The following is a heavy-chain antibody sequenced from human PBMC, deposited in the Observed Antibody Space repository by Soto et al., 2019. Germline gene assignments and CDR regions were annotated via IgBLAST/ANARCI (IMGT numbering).Heavy chain of an antibody. CDR2: IYTSGST. Sequence: PSETLSLTCTVSGGSISSYYWSWIRQPARKGLEWIGRIYTSGSTNYNPSLKSRVTMSVDTSKNQFSLKLSSVTAADTAVYYCARDQYYDSSLWGVAFDIWGQGTMVTVSS. J-gene: IGHJ3*02. D-gene: IGHD3-22*01. CDR3: ARDQYYDSSLWGVAFDI. V-gene: IGHV4-4*07. CDR1: GGSISSYY.